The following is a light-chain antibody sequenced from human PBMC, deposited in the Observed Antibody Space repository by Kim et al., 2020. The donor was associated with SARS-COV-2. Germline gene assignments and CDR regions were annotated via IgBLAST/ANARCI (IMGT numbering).Light chain of an antibody. CDR1: QTGDSTY. CDR3: QQSATSRT. J-gene: IGKJ1*01. Sequence: LAPGERATLSCRASQTGDSTYLAWFQQKPGQAPRLLIYGTSSRATGIPDRFSGSGSGTDFTLTISRLEPEDFAVYYCQQSATSRTFGQGTKVDIK. V-gene: IGKV3-20*01. CDR2: GTS.